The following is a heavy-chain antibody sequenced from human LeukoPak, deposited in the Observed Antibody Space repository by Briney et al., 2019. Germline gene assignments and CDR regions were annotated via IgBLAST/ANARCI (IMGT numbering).Heavy chain of an antibody. V-gene: IGHV3-21*01. CDR3: ARDRGFDY. CDR2: ISSSSSYI. CDR1: GFTFSSYS. D-gene: IGHD3-10*01. Sequence: PGGSLRLSCAASGFTFSSYSMNWVRQAPARGLEWVSSISSSSSYIYYADSVKGRFTISRDNATNSLYLQMNSLRAEDTAVYYCARDRGFDYWGQGTLVTVSS. J-gene: IGHJ4*02.